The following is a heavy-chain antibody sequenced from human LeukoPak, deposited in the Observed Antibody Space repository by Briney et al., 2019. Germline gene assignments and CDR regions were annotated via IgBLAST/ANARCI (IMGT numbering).Heavy chain of an antibody. CDR3: ARNHDYYDSSGYYFYNN. V-gene: IGHV4-34*01. CDR1: GGSFSGYY. CDR2: INHSGST. Sequence: PSETLSLTCAVYGGSFSGYYWSWIRQPPGKGLEWIGEINHSGSTNYNPSLKSRVTISVDTPKNQFSLKLSSVTAADTAVYYCARNHDYYDSSGYYFYNNWGQGTLVTVSS. J-gene: IGHJ4*02. D-gene: IGHD3-22*01.